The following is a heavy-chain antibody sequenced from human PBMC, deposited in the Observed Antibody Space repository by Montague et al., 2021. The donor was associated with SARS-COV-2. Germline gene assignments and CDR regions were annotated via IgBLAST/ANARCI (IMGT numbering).Heavy chain of an antibody. D-gene: IGHD4-17*01. V-gene: IGHV4-39*01. Sequence: SETLSLTCTVSGGSIRTSSYYWGWIRQPPGKGLDWIGSIYYSGSTYYNPSLKSQVTISVDTSKNQFSLKLSSATAADTAVYYCAMRGGALDAFDIWGQGTMVIVSS. CDR3: AMRGGALDAFDI. CDR1: GGSIRTSSYY. CDR2: IYYSGST. J-gene: IGHJ3*02.